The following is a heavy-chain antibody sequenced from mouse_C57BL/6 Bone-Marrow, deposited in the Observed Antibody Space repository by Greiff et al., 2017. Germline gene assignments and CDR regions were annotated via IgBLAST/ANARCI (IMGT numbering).Heavy chain of an antibody. CDR1: GFTFSSYA. V-gene: IGHV5-4*03. CDR3: AIGGDDYDVPYDC. D-gene: IGHD2-4*01. CDR2: ISDGGRYT. J-gene: IGHJ2*01. Sequence: EVKLMESGGGLVKPGGSLKLSCAASGFTFSSYAMSWVRQTPEKRLEWVATISDGGRYTYYPDNVTGRFTISRDNAKNNLYLQMSHLKSEDTAMYYCAIGGDDYDVPYDCWGQGATLTVSS.